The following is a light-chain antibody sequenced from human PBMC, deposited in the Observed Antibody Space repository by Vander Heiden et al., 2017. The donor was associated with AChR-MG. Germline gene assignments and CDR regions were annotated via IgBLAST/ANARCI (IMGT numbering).Light chain of an antibody. Sequence: DIQMTQSASSLSASVGDRVTIACRASQSISSYLNWYQHRPGKAPKLLIYAASRLQSGVPSRFSGSGSGTYFSLTISSLQPEDFATYYCQQSSSTPWTFGQGTNVEVK. CDR3: QQSSSTPWT. CDR2: AAS. CDR1: QSISSY. V-gene: IGKV1-39*01. J-gene: IGKJ1*01.